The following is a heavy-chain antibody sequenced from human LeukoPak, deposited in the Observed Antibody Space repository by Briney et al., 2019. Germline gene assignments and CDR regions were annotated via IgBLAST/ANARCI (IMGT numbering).Heavy chain of an antibody. CDR1: GGSFSGYY. CDR3: ARRVGRYFGERAYYYNYMDV. Sequence: PSETLSLTCAVYGGSFSGYYWSWIRQPPRKGLEWIGEINHSGSTKNNPSLKSRVTISVDTSKNQFSLKLSSVTAADTAVYYCARRVGRYFGERAYYYNYMDVWGKGTTVTISS. V-gene: IGHV4-34*01. D-gene: IGHD1-26*01. J-gene: IGHJ6*03. CDR2: INHSGST.